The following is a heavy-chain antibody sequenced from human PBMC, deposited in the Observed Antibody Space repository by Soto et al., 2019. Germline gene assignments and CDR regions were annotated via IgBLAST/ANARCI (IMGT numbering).Heavy chain of an antibody. D-gene: IGHD1-7*01. CDR1: GFTVSSNY. Sequence: EVQLVESGGDLVQPGGSLRLSCAASGFTVSSNYMTWVRQAPGKGLEWVSVIHSGGSTHYADSVRGRFTISRANSTNALYLQMNSLRAEDTAVYYCAKSRTGTTYGGFDVWGQGTTVTVSS. J-gene: IGHJ6*02. CDR3: AKSRTGTTYGGFDV. CDR2: IHSGGST. V-gene: IGHV3-66*01.